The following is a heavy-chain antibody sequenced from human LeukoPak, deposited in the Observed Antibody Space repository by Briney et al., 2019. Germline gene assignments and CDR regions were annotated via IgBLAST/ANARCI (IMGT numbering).Heavy chain of an antibody. CDR1: GFTFSTYG. D-gene: IGHD3/OR15-3a*01. V-gene: IGHV3-30*02. J-gene: IGHJ3*02. CDR2: IRYDAINK. Sequence: GGSLRLSCAASGFTFSTYGMHWVRQAPGKGLEWVAFIRYDAINKYYADSVKGRFTISRDNSRNTLYLQMNSLRAEDTAVYYCARLDWSNAFDIWGQGTMVTVSS. CDR3: ARLDWSNAFDI.